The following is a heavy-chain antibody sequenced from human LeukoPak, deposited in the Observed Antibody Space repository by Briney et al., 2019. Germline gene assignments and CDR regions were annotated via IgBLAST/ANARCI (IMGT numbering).Heavy chain of an antibody. Sequence: PSETLSLTCTVSGGSISSSSYYWSWIRQPPGKGLEWIGEINHSGSTNYNPSLKSRVTISVDTSKNQFSLKLSSVTAADTAVYYCATTNVLLWFGELSKTAYFDYWGQGTLVTVSS. J-gene: IGHJ4*02. CDR1: GGSISSSSYY. V-gene: IGHV4-39*07. CDR2: INHSGST. CDR3: ATTNVLLWFGELSKTAYFDY. D-gene: IGHD3-10*01.